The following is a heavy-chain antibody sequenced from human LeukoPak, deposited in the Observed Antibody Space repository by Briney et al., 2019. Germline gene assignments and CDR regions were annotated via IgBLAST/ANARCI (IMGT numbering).Heavy chain of an antibody. V-gene: IGHV3-33*06. J-gene: IGHJ4*02. CDR3: AKDSSAITIFGVVIITAPLDY. CDR1: GFTFKNYG. CDR2: LWWDGKTE. Sequence: GGSLRLSCAASGFTFKNYGMHWVRQVPGKGLEWVAVLWWDGKTEYYADSVKGRFTISRDNSKNTLYLQMNSLRAEDTAVYYCAKDSSAITIFGVVIITAPLDYWGQGTLVTVSS. D-gene: IGHD3-3*01.